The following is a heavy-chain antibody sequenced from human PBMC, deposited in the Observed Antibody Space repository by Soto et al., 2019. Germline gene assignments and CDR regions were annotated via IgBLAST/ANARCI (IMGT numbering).Heavy chain of an antibody. CDR1: GYTFTSYG. CDR3: ARESTVTPPYYYYYYGMDV. J-gene: IGHJ6*02. CDR2: ISAYNGNT. D-gene: IGHD4-4*01. V-gene: IGHV1-18*01. Sequence: ASVKVSCKASGYTFTSYGISWVRQAPGQGLEWMGWISAYNGNTNSAQKLQGRVTMTTDTSTSTAYMELRSLRSDDTAVYYCARESTVTPPYYYYYYGMDVWGQGTTVTVSS.